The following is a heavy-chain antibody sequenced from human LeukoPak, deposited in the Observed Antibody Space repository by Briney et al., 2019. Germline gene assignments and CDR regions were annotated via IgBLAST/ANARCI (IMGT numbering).Heavy chain of an antibody. J-gene: IGHJ4*02. D-gene: IGHD3-22*01. CDR1: GFTSSSYS. V-gene: IGHV3-21*01. CDR2: ISSSSSYI. Sequence: PGGSLRLSCAASGFTSSSYSMNWVRQAPGKGLEWVSSISSSSSYIYYADSVKGRFTISRDNAKNSLYLQMNSLRAEDTAVYYCARAYYYDSSGYTPRYWGQGTLVTVSS. CDR3: ARAYYYDSSGYTPRY.